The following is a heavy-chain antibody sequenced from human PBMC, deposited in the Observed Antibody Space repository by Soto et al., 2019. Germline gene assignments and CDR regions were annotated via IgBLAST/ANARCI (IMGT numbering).Heavy chain of an antibody. CDR1: GYTFTSYG. J-gene: IGHJ4*02. V-gene: IGHV1-18*01. CDR3: AREYYYVSGPWY. CDR2: ISAYNGNT. D-gene: IGHD3-10*01. Sequence: QVQLVQSGAEVKKPGASVKVSCKASGYTFTSYGISWVRQAPGQGPEWMGWISAYNGNTNYAQKLQGRVTMTTDTPTRTAYTAPRSLRSDATAGYYCAREYYYVSGPWYWGQGTQVTVSS.